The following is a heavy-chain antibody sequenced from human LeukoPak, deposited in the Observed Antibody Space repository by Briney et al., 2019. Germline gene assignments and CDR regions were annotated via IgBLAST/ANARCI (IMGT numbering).Heavy chain of an antibody. J-gene: IGHJ4*02. Sequence: SETLSLTCTVSDGSISSGTYYWSWTRQHPGKGLECIGYIYYSGSTYYNPSLKSRVTISVDTSKNQFSLKLSSVTAADTAVYYCARANGCGGDCYRASPFDYWGQGTLVTVTS. CDR3: ARANGCGGDCYRASPFDY. CDR1: DGSISSGTYY. D-gene: IGHD2-21*02. V-gene: IGHV4-31*03. CDR2: IYYSGST.